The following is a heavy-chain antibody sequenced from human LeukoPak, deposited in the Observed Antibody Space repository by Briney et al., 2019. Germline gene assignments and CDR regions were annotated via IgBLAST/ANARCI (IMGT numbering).Heavy chain of an antibody. J-gene: IGHJ6*03. D-gene: IGHD3-22*01. CDR1: GGSISSSSYY. CDR3: ARARYYYDCRGHPGDGRSYYYYYLNL. Sequence: SETLSLTCTVSGGSISSSSYYWVCIRQCPGQGLEWIGCISYSGSYYYNPSLKSRVTISVDTSKNQLSLKLSSVTAADTAVYYCARARYYYDCRGHPGDGRSYYYYYLNLSGKGTTVTVSS. CDR2: ISYSGSY. V-gene: IGHV4-39*07.